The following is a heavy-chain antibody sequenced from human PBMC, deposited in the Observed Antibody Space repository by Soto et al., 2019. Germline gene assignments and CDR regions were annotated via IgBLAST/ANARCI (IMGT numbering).Heavy chain of an antibody. Sequence: QVQLQQWGAGLLKPSETLSLTCAVYGVSFSGYYSSWIRQPPGKGLEWIGEINHSGSTNYNPSIKGRVTTSVDTTKNQFSLKLSSVTAADTAVYYCAIASPSTSLFGVFDYWGQGTLVTVSS. J-gene: IGHJ4*02. V-gene: IGHV4-34*01. CDR1: GVSFSGYY. D-gene: IGHD2-2*01. CDR2: INHSGST. CDR3: AIASPSTSLFGVFDY.